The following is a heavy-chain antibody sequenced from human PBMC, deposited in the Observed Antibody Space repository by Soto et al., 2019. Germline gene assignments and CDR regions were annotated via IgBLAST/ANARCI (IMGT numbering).Heavy chain of an antibody. CDR1: GGSISSYY. CDR2: IYYSGST. Sequence: SETLSLTCTVSGGSISSYYWSWIRQPPGKGLEWIGYIYYSGSTNYNPSLKSRVTISVDTSKNQFSLKLSSVTAADTAVYYCARAPSHSGYNWNDVLDDVPSYGMDVWGQGTTVTVSS. D-gene: IGHD1-20*01. CDR3: ARAPSHSGYNWNDVLDDVPSYGMDV. J-gene: IGHJ6*02. V-gene: IGHV4-59*01.